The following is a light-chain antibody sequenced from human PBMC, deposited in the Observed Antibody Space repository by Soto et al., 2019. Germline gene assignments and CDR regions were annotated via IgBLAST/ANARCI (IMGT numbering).Light chain of an antibody. CDR2: DAS. CDR1: QSVSSTY. J-gene: IGKJ1*01. V-gene: IGKV3-20*01. Sequence: EVVLTQSPVTLSLSPWERATLSCRASQSVSSTYLAWYQQIPDQAPSLLIYDASNRATGIPARFSGSGSGTDFTLTISSLEPEDFAVYYCQQYGSSGTFGQGTKVDIK. CDR3: QQYGSSGT.